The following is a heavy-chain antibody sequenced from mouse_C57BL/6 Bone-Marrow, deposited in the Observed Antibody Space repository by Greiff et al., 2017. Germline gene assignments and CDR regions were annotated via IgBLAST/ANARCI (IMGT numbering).Heavy chain of an antibody. CDR2: INPSTGGT. Sequence: VQLQQSGPELVKPGASVKISCKASGYSFTGYYMNWVKQSPEKSLEWIGEINPSTGGTTYNQKFKAKATLTVDKSSSTAYMQLKSLTSEDSAVYYCATNCDGDYWGQGTTLTVSS. D-gene: IGHD4-1*01. J-gene: IGHJ2*01. V-gene: IGHV1-42*01. CDR1: GYSFTGYY. CDR3: ATNCDGDY.